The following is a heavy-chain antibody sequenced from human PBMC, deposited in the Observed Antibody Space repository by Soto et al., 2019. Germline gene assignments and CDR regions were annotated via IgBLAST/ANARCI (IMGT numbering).Heavy chain of an antibody. CDR3: ARGYYGDRRYYYYYMDV. D-gene: IGHD4-17*01. J-gene: IGHJ6*03. CDR2: INHSGST. Sequence: SETLSLTCAVYGGSFSGYYWSWIRQPPGKGLEWIGEINHSGSTNYNPSLKSRVTISVDTSKNQFSLKLSSVTAADTAVYYCARGYYGDRRYYYYYMDVWGIGTTVTVSS. V-gene: IGHV4-34*01. CDR1: GGSFSGYY.